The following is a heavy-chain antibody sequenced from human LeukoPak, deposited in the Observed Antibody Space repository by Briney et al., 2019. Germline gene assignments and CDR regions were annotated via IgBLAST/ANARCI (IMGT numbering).Heavy chain of an antibody. Sequence: SETLSLTCAVYGGSFSGYYWSWVRQPPGKGLEWIGEIYHSGSTNYNPSLKSRVTISVDKSKNQFSLKLSSVTAADTAVYYCARVDDYYGSGSYFWANWFDPWGQGTLVTVSS. CDR1: GGSFSGYY. CDR2: IYHSGST. V-gene: IGHV4-34*01. J-gene: IGHJ5*02. CDR3: ARVDDYYGSGSYFWANWFDP. D-gene: IGHD3-10*01.